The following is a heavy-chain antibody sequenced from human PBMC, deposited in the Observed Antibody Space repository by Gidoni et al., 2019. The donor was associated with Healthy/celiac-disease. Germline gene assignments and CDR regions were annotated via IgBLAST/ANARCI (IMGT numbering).Heavy chain of an antibody. CDR3: ARIPPTQWPKRGWFDP. V-gene: IGHV1-18*01. CDR1: GYTFTSYG. Sequence: QVQLVQSGAEVKKPGAAVKVSCKASGYTFTSYGISAVRQAPGQGLEWMGWISAYNGNTNYAQQLQDRVTMTTDTSTSTDYMELRSLKSCDSAVDCCARIPPTQWPKRGWFDPWGQGTLVTVSS. D-gene: IGHD6-19*01. J-gene: IGHJ5*02. CDR2: ISAYNGNT.